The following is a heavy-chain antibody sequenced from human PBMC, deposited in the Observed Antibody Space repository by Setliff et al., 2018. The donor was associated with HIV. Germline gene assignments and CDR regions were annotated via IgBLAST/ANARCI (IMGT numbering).Heavy chain of an antibody. D-gene: IGHD6-19*01. CDR3: ARLGSGWSDSYYYAMGI. J-gene: IGHJ6*02. V-gene: IGHV1-18*01. Sequence: GASVKVSCKASGYTFTTYGISWVRQAPGHGLEWMGWISPNFGHTKYAQKFLDRATMTVDAATSRAYIELKSLRSDDTDVYFCARLGSGWSDSYYYAMGIWGQGTTVTVSS. CDR1: GYTFTTYG. CDR2: ISPNFGHT.